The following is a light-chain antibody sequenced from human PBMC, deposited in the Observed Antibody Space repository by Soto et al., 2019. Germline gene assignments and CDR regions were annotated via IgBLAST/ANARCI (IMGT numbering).Light chain of an antibody. J-gene: IGKJ1*01. CDR3: QHYNSYSEA. CDR1: QSISSW. V-gene: IGKV1-5*03. Sequence: EIQMTQSPATLSASVGDRVTITCRASQSISSWLAWYQQKPGKAPKLLIYKASTLKSGVPSRFSGSESGTEFTLTISSLQPDDFATYYCQHYNSYSEAFGQGTKV. CDR2: KAS.